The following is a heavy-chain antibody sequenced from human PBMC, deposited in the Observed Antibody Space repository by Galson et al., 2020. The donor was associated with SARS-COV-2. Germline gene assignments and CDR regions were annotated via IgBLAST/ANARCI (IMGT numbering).Heavy chain of an antibody. CDR1: GYTFTGYY. Sequence: GESLKISCKASGYTFTGYYMHWVRQAPGQGLEWMGWINPNSGGTNYAQKFQGRVTMTRDTSISTAYMELSRLRSDDTAVYYCARESPGDYGSGSYYNVYAFDIWGQGTMVTVSS. D-gene: IGHD3-10*01. V-gene: IGHV1-2*02. CDR3: ARESPGDYGSGSYYNVYAFDI. J-gene: IGHJ3*02. CDR2: INPNSGGT.